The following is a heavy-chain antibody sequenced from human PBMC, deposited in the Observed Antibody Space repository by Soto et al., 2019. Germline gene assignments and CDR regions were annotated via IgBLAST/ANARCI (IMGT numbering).Heavy chain of an antibody. J-gene: IGHJ4*02. CDR1: GGSITRNDHY. D-gene: IGHD6-19*01. CDR2: IKSSGST. V-gene: IGHV4-39*01. Sequence: QLQLQESGPGLVRPSETLSLICTVSGGSITRNDHYWGWIRQSPGKGLEWIGDIKSSGSTNYNLSLKRRVSMSVETSKNQFSPKMNSVTAADTAVYYCARLGSSGWYQGSYFDYWGQGTLVTVSS. CDR3: ARLGSSGWYQGSYFDY.